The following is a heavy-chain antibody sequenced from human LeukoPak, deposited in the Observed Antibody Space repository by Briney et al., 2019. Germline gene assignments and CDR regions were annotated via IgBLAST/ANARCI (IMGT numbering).Heavy chain of an antibody. D-gene: IGHD6-19*01. J-gene: IGHJ4*02. Sequence: TGGSLRLSCAASGFTFSNAWMNWVRQAPGKGLEWVGRLKSKAVGGTTDYAAPVKGRFTISRDDSKNMLFLQMNSLRAEDTAVYYCAKGGGSSGWFIDYWGQGTLVTVSS. CDR1: GFTFSNAW. CDR3: AKGGGSSGWFIDY. CDR2: LKSKAVGGTT. V-gene: IGHV3-15*01.